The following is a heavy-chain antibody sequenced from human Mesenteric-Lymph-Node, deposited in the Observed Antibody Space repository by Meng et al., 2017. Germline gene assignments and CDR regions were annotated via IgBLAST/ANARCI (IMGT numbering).Heavy chain of an antibody. D-gene: IGHD4-23*01. J-gene: IGHJ3*02. CDR1: GFTFSNAW. CDR2: IKSKTDGGTT. Sequence: GESLKISCAASGFTFSNAWMSWVRQAPGKGLEWVGRIKSKTDGGTTDYAAPVKGRFTISRDDSKNTLYLQMNSLRAEDTALYYCAKDIKGWPTVALGAFDIWGQGTMVTVSS. V-gene: IGHV3-15*05. CDR3: AKDIKGWPTVALGAFDI.